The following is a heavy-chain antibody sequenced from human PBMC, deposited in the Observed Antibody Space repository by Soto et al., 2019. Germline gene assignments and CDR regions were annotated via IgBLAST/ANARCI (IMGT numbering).Heavy chain of an antibody. CDR2: IYSGGST. CDR3: ARTDVGGSYGGDAFDI. J-gene: IGHJ3*02. CDR1: GFTVSSNY. Sequence: GGSLRLSCAASGFTVSSNYMSWVRQAPGKGLEWVSVIYSGGSTYYADSVKGRFTISRHNSKHTLYLQMNSLRAEDTAVYYCARTDVGGSYGGDAFDIWGQGTMVTVSS. V-gene: IGHV3-53*04. D-gene: IGHD1-26*01.